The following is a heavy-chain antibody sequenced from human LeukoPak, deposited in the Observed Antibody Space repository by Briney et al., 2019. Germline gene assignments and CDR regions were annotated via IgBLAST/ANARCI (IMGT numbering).Heavy chain of an antibody. CDR3: ASGTYYRGFDA. D-gene: IGHD1-26*01. CDR1: GDTFSSNSAA. Sequence: SQTLSLTCAISGDTFSSNSAAWNWLRQSPSRGLEWLGRTYYRSKWSNDYAVSVKSQITINPDTSKNQFSLQLNSVTPEDTAVYYCASGTYYRGFDAWGQGTLVTV. V-gene: IGHV6-1*01. J-gene: IGHJ5*02. CDR2: TYYRSKWSN.